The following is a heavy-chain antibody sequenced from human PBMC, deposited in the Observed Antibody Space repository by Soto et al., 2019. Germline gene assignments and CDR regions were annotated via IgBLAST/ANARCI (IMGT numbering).Heavy chain of an antibody. V-gene: IGHV3-30-3*01. J-gene: IGHJ4*02. D-gene: IGHD1-26*01. Sequence: QVQLVESGGGVVQPGRSLRLSCAASGFTFSSYAMHWVRQAPGKGLEWVEVISYDGSNKYYADSVKGRFTISRDNSKNTLYLQMNSMRAEDTAVYYCAREIVGATAFGFDYWGQGTLVTVSS. CDR3: AREIVGATAFGFDY. CDR2: ISYDGSNK. CDR1: GFTFSSYA.